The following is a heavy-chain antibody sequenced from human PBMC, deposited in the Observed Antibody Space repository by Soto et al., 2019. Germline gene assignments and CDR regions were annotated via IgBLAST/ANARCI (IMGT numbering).Heavy chain of an antibody. CDR3: AKDEEYCSSTSCYMGFDY. J-gene: IGHJ4*02. D-gene: IGHD2-2*02. Sequence: GGSLRLSCAASGFTFSSYAMSWVRQAPGKGLEWVSAISGSGGSTYYADSVKGRFTISRDNSKNTLYLQMNSLRAEDTAVYYCAKDEEYCSSTSCYMGFDYWGQGTLVTVSS. CDR1: GFTFSSYA. V-gene: IGHV3-23*01. CDR2: ISGSGGST.